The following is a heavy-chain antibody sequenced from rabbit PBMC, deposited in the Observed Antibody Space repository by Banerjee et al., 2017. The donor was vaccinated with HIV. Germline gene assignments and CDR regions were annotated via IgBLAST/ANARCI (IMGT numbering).Heavy chain of an antibody. Sequence: QEQLEESGGGLVKPEGSLTLTCKASGFDLSSYYWICWVRQAPGKGLEWIGCIYTGSGGSYYANWVNGRFTISRDNAQNTVFLQMTSLTAADTATYFCARHYTYGYAGYAYATGNYYGMDLWGQGTLVTVS. CDR1: GFDLSSYYW. CDR3: ARHYTYGYAGYAYATGNYYGMDL. CDR2: IYTGSGGS. D-gene: IGHD6-1*01. J-gene: IGHJ6*01. V-gene: IGHV1S43*01.